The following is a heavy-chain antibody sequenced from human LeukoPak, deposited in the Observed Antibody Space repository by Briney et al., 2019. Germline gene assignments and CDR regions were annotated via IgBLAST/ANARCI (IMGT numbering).Heavy chain of an antibody. J-gene: IGHJ4*02. CDR3: AREVSDWRYFDY. Sequence: PGTSLRLSCAASGFTFSSYGMHWVRQAPGKGLEWVAVIWYDGSNKYYADSVKGRFTISRDNSKNTLYLQMNSLRAEDTAVYYCAREVSDWRYFDYWGQGTLVTVFS. CDR2: IWYDGSNK. V-gene: IGHV3-33*01. CDR1: GFTFSSYG. D-gene: IGHD3/OR15-3a*01.